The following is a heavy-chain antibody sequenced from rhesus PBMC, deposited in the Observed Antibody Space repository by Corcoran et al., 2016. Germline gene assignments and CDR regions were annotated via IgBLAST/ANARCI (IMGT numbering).Heavy chain of an antibody. D-gene: IGHD5-24*01. CDR2: IYGSASST. V-gene: IGHV4-169*02. CDR3: AREGRRYSNYFDY. Sequence: QLQLQESGPGLVKPSETLSVTCAVSGGSISSSYWSWIRPAPGKGLEGIGYIYGSASSTNYNPSLKSRVTLSVDTSKNQLSLQLSSVTTADTAVYYCAREGRRYSNYFDYWGQGVLVTVSS. J-gene: IGHJ4*01. CDR1: GGSISSSY.